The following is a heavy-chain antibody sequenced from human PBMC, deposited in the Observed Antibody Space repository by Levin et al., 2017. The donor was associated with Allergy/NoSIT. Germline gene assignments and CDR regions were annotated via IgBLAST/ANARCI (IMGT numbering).Heavy chain of an antibody. CDR1: GFTFSDYG. Sequence: GGSLRLSCAVSGFTFSDYGIHWVRQAPGKGLEWVALISYDGSNKYYADSVKGRFTISRDNSKNTLFLQMNSLRPEDTAVYYCAKDLGGGRLLRGYYYYYGMDVWGQGTTVTVSS. J-gene: IGHJ6*02. D-gene: IGHD2-15*01. CDR3: AKDLGGGRLLRGYYYYYGMDV. CDR2: ISYDGSNK. V-gene: IGHV3-30*18.